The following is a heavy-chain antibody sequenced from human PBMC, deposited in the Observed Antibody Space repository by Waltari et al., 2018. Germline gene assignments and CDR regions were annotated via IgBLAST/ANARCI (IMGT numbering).Heavy chain of an antibody. Sequence: QVQLQQWGAGLLKPSETLSLTCAVYGGSFSGYYWSWIRQPPGKGLEWIGEINHSGSTNYNPSLKSRVTISVDTSKNQFSLKLSSVTAADTAVYYCARGLEWLSADWGQGTLVTVSS. V-gene: IGHV4-34*01. D-gene: IGHD3-3*01. CDR1: GGSFSGYY. J-gene: IGHJ4*02. CDR2: INHSGST. CDR3: ARGLEWLSAD.